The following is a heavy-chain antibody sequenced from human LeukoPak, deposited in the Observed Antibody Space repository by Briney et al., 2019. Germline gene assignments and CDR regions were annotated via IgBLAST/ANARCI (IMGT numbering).Heavy chain of an antibody. CDR2: INPNSGGT. CDR1: GYTFTGYY. Sequence: ASVKVSCKASGYTFTGYYMHWVRQAPGQGLEWMGWINPNSGGTNYAQKFQGWVTMTRDTSISTAYMELSRLRSDDTAVYYCARAGEGYCSSTSCSLYYYYYYGMDVWAQGTTVTVSS. D-gene: IGHD2-2*01. V-gene: IGHV1-2*04. CDR3: ARAGEGYCSSTSCSLYYYYYYGMDV. J-gene: IGHJ6*02.